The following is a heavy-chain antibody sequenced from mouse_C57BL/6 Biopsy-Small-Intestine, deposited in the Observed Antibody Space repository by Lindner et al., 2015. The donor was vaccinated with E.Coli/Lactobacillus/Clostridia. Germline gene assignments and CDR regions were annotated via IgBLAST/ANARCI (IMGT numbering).Heavy chain of an antibody. CDR3: TDYGSSPYAMDY. J-gene: IGHJ4*01. V-gene: IGHV14-1*01. CDR2: IDPEDGDT. CDR1: GFNIKDYY. D-gene: IGHD1-1*01. Sequence: VQLQESGAELVRPGASVKLSCTASGFNIKDYYMHWVKQRPEQGLEWIGRIDPEDGDTEYAPKFQGKATMTADTSSNTAYLQLSSLTSEDTAVYYCTDYGSSPYAMDYWGQGTSVTVSS.